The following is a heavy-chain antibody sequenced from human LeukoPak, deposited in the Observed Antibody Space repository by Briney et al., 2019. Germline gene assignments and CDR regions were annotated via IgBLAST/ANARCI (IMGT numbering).Heavy chain of an antibody. CDR1: GGSFSGYY. CDR2: INHSGST. CDR3: AREEMATGFDP. D-gene: IGHD5-24*01. J-gene: IGHJ5*02. V-gene: IGHV4-34*01. Sequence: SETLSLTCAVHGGSFSGYYWSWIRQPPGKGLEWIGEINHSGSTNYNPSLKSRVTISVDTSKNQFSLKLSSVTAADTAVYYCAREEMATGFDPWGQGTLVTVSS.